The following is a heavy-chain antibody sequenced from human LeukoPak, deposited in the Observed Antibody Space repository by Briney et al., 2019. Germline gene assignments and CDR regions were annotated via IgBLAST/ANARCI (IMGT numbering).Heavy chain of an antibody. Sequence: SETLSLTCTVSGGSISSYYWSWIRQPPGKGLEWIGYIYYSGSTNYNPSLKSRVTISVDTSKNQFSLKLSSVTAADTAVYYCARESRGLTTIDLWGQGTLVTVSS. CDR3: ARESRGLTTIDL. D-gene: IGHD3-22*01. CDR1: GGSISSYY. J-gene: IGHJ5*02. CDR2: IYYSGST. V-gene: IGHV4-59*01.